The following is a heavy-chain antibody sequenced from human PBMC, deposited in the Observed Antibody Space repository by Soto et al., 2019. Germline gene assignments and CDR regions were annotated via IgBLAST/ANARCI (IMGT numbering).Heavy chain of an antibody. Sequence: GGSLRLSCAAYGFTFSSYAMSWVRQAPGKGLEWVSAISGRGGSTYYADSVKGRFTISRDNSENTLYLQMYSLRAEDTAVYYCAKRRDYYDSSGYYYDYWGQGTLVTVSS. J-gene: IGHJ4*02. D-gene: IGHD3-22*01. CDR3: AKRRDYYDSSGYYYDY. CDR1: GFTFSSYA. CDR2: ISGRGGST. V-gene: IGHV3-23*01.